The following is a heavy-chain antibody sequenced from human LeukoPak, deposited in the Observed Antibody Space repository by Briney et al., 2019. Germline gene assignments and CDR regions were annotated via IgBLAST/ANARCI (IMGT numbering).Heavy chain of an antibody. CDR2: ISGDGGGT. J-gene: IGHJ4*02. V-gene: IGHV3-74*01. CDR3: VRRNILMGFDY. CDR1: GFTFSSYW. Sequence: PGGSLRLSCAASGFTFSSYWMSWVRQAPGKGPVWVSRISGDGGGTHYADSVKGRFTISRDNAKNTLDLQMNSLRAEDTAVYYCVRRNILMGFDYWGQGTLVTVSS. D-gene: IGHD3-16*01.